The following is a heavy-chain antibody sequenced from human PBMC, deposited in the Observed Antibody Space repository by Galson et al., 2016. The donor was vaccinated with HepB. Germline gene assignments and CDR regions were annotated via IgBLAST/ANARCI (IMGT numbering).Heavy chain of an antibody. V-gene: IGHV1-3*01. D-gene: IGHD1-14*01. CDR3: ARGIEAEHDPDGFDP. CDR1: GYTSTTYA. CDR2: INAGNGNT. Sequence: SVKVSCKASGYTSTTYAMPWVRQVPGQRLEWMGWINAGNGNTKYSQKFQGRVTITRDTSATTAYVELSNLRSEDTAVYYCARGIEAEHDPDGFDPWGQGSLVTVSS. J-gene: IGHJ5*02.